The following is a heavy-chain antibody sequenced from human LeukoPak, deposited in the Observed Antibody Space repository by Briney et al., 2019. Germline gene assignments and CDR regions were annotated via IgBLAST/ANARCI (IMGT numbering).Heavy chain of an antibody. CDR2: VYYTGNL. D-gene: IGHD6-13*01. CDR3: ARGSAPGTGPPSLDS. CDR1: GDSISGGGYY. J-gene: IGHJ4*02. V-gene: IGHV4-61*08. Sequence: TSETLSLTCSVSGDSISGGGYYWSWIRQPPGKRLEWIGYVYYTGNLNYNPSLERRVSLSIDTSKNQFSLSLSSVTAADTAVYYCARGSAPGTGPPSLDSWGQGTLVTVSS.